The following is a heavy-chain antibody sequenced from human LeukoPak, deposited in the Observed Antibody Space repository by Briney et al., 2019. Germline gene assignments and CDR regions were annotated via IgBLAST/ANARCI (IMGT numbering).Heavy chain of an antibody. CDR3: ARDAAYYDSSGYPDY. J-gene: IGHJ4*02. Sequence: TGGSLRLSCAASGFTFSTYGMHWVRQAPGKGLEWVAVVSFDSNNIYYADSVKGRFTISRDNSKKTLYLQMNSLRAEDTAVYYCARDAAYYDSSGYPDYWGQGTLVTVSS. V-gene: IGHV3-30*03. CDR1: GFTFSTYG. D-gene: IGHD3-22*01. CDR2: VSFDSNNI.